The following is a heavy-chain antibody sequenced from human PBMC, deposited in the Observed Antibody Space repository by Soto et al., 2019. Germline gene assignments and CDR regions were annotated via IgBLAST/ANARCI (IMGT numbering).Heavy chain of an antibody. Sequence: ASVKVSCKASGYTFTGYGISWVRQAPGQGLEWMGWISAYNGNTNYAQKLQGRVTMTTDTSTSTAYMELRSLRSDDTAVYYCAREEGLGRPGDWVYWGQGTLVTVSS. CDR3: AREEGLGRPGDWVY. CDR1: GYTFTGYG. D-gene: IGHD3-3*01. V-gene: IGHV1-18*01. CDR2: ISAYNGNT. J-gene: IGHJ4*02.